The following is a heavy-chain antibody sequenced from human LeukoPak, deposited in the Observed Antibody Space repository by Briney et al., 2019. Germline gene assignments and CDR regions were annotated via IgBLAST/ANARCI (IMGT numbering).Heavy chain of an antibody. V-gene: IGHV4-59*01. CDR3: ARGLLDGYTHPAAFDI. D-gene: IGHD5-24*01. CDR2: IHYSGST. J-gene: IGHJ3*02. CDR1: GGSISSYY. Sequence: SETLSLTCTVSGGSISSYYWSWIRQPPGKGLEWIGYIHYSGSTNYNPSLKSRVTISVDTSKNQFSLKLSSVTAADTAVYYCARGLLDGYTHPAAFDIWGQGTMVTVSS.